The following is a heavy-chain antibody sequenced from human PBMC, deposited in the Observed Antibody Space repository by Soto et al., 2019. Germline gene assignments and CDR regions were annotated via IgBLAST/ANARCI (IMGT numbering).Heavy chain of an antibody. CDR2: ISGSGGST. CDR1: GFTFSSYA. Sequence: QAGGSLRLSCAASGFTFSSYAMSWVRQAPGKGLEWVSAISGSGGSTYYADSVKGRFTISRDNSKNTLYLQMNSLRAEDTAVYYCAKGPGDSSGWYDAFDIWGQGTMVTVSS. V-gene: IGHV3-23*01. J-gene: IGHJ3*02. CDR3: AKGPGDSSGWYDAFDI. D-gene: IGHD6-19*01.